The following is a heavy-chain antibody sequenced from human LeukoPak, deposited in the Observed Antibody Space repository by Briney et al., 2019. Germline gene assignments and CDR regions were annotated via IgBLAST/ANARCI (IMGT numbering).Heavy chain of an antibody. J-gene: IGHJ4*02. CDR1: GGTFSSYA. Sequence: SVKVSCKASGGTFSSYAISWVRQAPGQGLEWMGGIIPIFGTANYAQKFQGRVTITADESTSAAYMELSSLRSEDTAVYYCATLSYSYGHHGSYWGQGTLVTVSS. D-gene: IGHD5-18*01. CDR3: ATLSYSYGHHGSY. V-gene: IGHV1-69*01. CDR2: IIPIFGTA.